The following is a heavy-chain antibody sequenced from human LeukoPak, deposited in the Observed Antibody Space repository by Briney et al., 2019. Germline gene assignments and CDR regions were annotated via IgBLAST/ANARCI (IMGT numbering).Heavy chain of an antibody. D-gene: IGHD2-8*02. V-gene: IGHV1-18*01. CDR1: GYTFPSCG. CDR2: ISALYLNT. CDR3: ARDPRLARYCTCGLCYTGDLFDP. J-gene: IGHJ5*02. Sequence: GAPLKGSFEATGYTFPSCGFNWVRQPPGQGLEWMGWISALYLNTYHAQKLQGRGTMTTDPSNSTAYMELRSLRYDDTAVYYCARDPRLARYCTCGLCYTGDLFDPWGEKTLVTVSS.